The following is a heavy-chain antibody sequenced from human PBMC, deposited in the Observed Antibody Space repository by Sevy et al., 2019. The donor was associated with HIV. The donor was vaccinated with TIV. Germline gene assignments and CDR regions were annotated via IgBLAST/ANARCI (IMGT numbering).Heavy chain of an antibody. Sequence: SGPTLVNPTQTLTLTCTFSGFSLSTSGMCVSWIRQPPGKALEWLARIDWDDDKYYSTSLKTRLTISKDTSKNQVVLTMSNMDPVDTATYYCARIRRTYCSSTSCYIGYYGMDVWGQGTTVTVSS. CDR1: GFSLSTSGMC. V-gene: IGHV2-70*11. CDR3: ARIRRTYCSSTSCYIGYYGMDV. J-gene: IGHJ6*02. CDR2: IDWDDDK. D-gene: IGHD2-2*02.